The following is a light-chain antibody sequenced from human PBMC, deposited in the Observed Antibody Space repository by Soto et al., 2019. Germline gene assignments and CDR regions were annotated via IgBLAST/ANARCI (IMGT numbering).Light chain of an antibody. CDR3: CSYAGSYTML. V-gene: IGLV2-11*01. CDR2: DVT. J-gene: IGLJ2*01. CDR1: SSDVGIYNY. Sequence: QSALTQPRSVSGSPGQSVTISCTGTSSDVGIYNYVSWYQQSPGKAPKLIIYDVTKRPSGVPDRFSGSKSGNTASLTISGLRAEDEADYYCCSYAGSYTMLFGGGTKVTVL.